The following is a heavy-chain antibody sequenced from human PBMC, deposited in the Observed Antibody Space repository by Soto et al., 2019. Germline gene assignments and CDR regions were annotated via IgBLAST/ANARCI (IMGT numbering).Heavy chain of an antibody. CDR2: IDPSGTT. D-gene: IGHD2-21*02. V-gene: IGHV4-4*07. Sequence: STLASLSIRGYDVSRIPPSAGNGLEWIARIDPSGTTNYNPSRKSRVTMSGDASKNHFSLNLSSVTAADTAVYYCARGPRGYGYYHGMDFFVQRTTVIVSS. J-gene: IGHJ6*02. CDR3: ARGPRGYGYYHGMDF. CDR1: SLSIRGYD.